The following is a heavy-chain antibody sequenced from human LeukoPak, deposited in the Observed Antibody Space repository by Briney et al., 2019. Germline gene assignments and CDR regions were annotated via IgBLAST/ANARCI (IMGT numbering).Heavy chain of an antibody. CDR2: IYTGGNT. V-gene: IGHV4-61*02. D-gene: IGHD4/OR15-4a*01. J-gene: IGHJ4*02. CDR3: ARVRLTTYHYFDS. CDR1: GGSISSDGYY. Sequence: PSETLSLTCTVSGGSISSDGYYWTWIRQPAGKGLEWIGRIYTGGNTIYNSSLKSRVTISVDTSQNQFSLSLSSVTAADTAVYYCARVRLTTYHYFDSWGQGAPVTVSS.